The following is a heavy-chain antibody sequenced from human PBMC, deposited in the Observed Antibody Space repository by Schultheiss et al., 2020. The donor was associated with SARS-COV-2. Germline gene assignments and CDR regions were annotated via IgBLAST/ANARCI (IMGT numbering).Heavy chain of an antibody. D-gene: IGHD6-13*01. CDR2: ISGSGGST. Sequence: GGSLRLSCAASGFTFSSYAMSWVRQAPGKGLEWVSAISGSGGSTYYADSVKGRFTISRDNSKNTLYLQMNSLRAEDTAVYYCAKRGGEQLEDYYYYYYMDVWGKGTTVTVSS. CDR1: GFTFSSYA. J-gene: IGHJ6*03. CDR3: AKRGGEQLEDYYYYYYMDV. V-gene: IGHV3-23*01.